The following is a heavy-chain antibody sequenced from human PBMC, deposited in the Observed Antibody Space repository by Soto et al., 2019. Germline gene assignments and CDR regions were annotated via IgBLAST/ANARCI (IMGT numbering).Heavy chain of an antibody. CDR2: ISYSGST. D-gene: IGHD2-15*01. V-gene: IGHV4-59*01. CDR1: GASISTYY. Sequence: QVQLQESGPGLVKPSETLSLTCTVSGASISTYYWSWIRQPPGKGLEWIGYISYSGSTNYNPSLKSRVTISVDTSKNQISLKVKSATAADTAVYYCARDLKEYCSDGKCNWFDPWGQGTLVTVSS. CDR3: ARDLKEYCSDGKCNWFDP. J-gene: IGHJ5*02.